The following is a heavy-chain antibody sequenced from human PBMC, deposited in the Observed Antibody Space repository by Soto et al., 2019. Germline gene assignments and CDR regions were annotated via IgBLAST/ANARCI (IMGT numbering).Heavy chain of an antibody. D-gene: IGHD1-26*01. V-gene: IGHV3-30*18. CDR1: GFTFSSYG. Sequence: QVQLVESGGGVVQPGRSLRLSCAASGFTFSSYGMHWVRQAPGKGLEWVAVISYDGSNKYYADSVKGRFTISRDNSKNTLYLQMNSLRAEDTAVYYCAKSSWELGAFDIWGQGTMVTVSS. J-gene: IGHJ3*02. CDR2: ISYDGSNK. CDR3: AKSSWELGAFDI.